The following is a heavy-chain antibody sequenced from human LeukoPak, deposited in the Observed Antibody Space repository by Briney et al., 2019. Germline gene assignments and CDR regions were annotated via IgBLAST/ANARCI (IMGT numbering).Heavy chain of an antibody. V-gene: IGHV3-23*01. D-gene: IGHD6-19*01. Sequence: PGGSLRLSCAASGFTVSTNYMSWVRQAPGKGREWVSAISGSGGSTYYADSVKGRFTISRDNSKNTLYLQMNSLRAEDTAVYYCAEISSDWGFDYWGQGTLVTVSS. CDR3: AEISSDWGFDY. CDR1: GFTVSTNY. CDR2: ISGSGGST. J-gene: IGHJ4*02.